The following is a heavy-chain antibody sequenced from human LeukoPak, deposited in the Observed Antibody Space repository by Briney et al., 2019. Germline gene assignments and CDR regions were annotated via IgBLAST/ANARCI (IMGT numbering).Heavy chain of an antibody. Sequence: PSETLSLTCTVSGGSISSYYWSWIRQPPGKGLEWIGYIYYSGSTNYNPSLKSRVTISVDTSKNQFSLKLSSVTAADTAVYYCARGDPYYYGSGSYYFDYWGQGTLVTVSS. V-gene: IGHV4-59*01. D-gene: IGHD3-10*01. CDR2: IYYSGST. CDR1: GGSISSYY. J-gene: IGHJ4*02. CDR3: ARGDPYYYGSGSYYFDY.